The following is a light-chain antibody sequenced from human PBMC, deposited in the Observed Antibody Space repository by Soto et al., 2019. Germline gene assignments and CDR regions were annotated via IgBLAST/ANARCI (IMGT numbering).Light chain of an antibody. Sequence: EIVLTQSPATLSLSPGERATLSCRASQSVDSYLAWYQQKVGQAPRLLIYDASNRATGIPARFSGSGSGTDFTLTISRLEPEDFAVYYCQHRSNWPPTFGQGPKVDIK. J-gene: IGKJ1*01. CDR1: QSVDSY. CDR3: QHRSNWPPT. CDR2: DAS. V-gene: IGKV3-11*01.